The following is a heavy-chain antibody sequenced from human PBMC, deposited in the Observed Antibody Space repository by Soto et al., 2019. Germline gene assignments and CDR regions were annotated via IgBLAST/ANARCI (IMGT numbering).Heavy chain of an antibody. Sequence: QVLLVESGGGVVQPGGSLRLSCAASGSIFRGYGLHWVRQAPGTGLEWVAVIRFDGSNINYADFVMGRFTISRDNSKNTLDLEMNSLRVEDTAVYYCARDGVGATDCWGYLDYWGQGTLVTVSS. V-gene: IGHV3-33*01. CDR3: ARDGVGATDCWGYLDY. D-gene: IGHD1-26*01. CDR1: GSIFRGYG. CDR2: IRFDGSNI. J-gene: IGHJ4*02.